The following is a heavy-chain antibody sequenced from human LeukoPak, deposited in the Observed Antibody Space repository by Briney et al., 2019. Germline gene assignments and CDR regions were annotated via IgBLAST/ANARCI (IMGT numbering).Heavy chain of an antibody. V-gene: IGHV1-69*05. Sequence: ASVKVSCKASGGSFRSSTFAWVRQAPGRGLEWMGGIIPIFGTANYALEFQGRATITTDESASTVYMELSSLRSEDTAMYYCARGPLHVALSSGSLKWLDPWGQGSLVTVSS. CDR3: ARGPLHVALSSGSLKWLDP. J-gene: IGHJ5*02. CDR2: IIPIFGTA. CDR1: GGSFRSST. D-gene: IGHD3-3*01.